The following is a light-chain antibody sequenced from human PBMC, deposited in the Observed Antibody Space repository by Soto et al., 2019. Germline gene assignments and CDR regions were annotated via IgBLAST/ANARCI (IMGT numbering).Light chain of an antibody. CDR1: QSVSSY. J-gene: IGKJ4*01. CDR2: DTS. V-gene: IGKV3-11*01. Sequence: EIVLTQSPVTLSLSPGERATLSCGASQSVSSYLAWYQHKPGQAPRLLIYDTSNRATGIPARFSGSGSGTDFPLTISSLEPEDFAVYYCQQRSNWSITFGGGTKVEIK. CDR3: QQRSNWSIT.